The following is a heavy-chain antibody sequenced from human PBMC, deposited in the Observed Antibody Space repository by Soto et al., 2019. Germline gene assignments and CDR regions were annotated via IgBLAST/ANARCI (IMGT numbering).Heavy chain of an antibody. D-gene: IGHD6-13*01. J-gene: IGHJ6*02. V-gene: IGHV3-30-3*01. CDR2: ISYDGSNK. Sequence: QVQLVESGGGVVQPGRSLRLSCAASGFTFSSYAMHWVRQAPGKGLEWVAVISYDGSNKYYADSVKGRFTISRDNSKNTLYLQMNSLRAEDTAVYYCARDLRGIAAAGTVHYYCYGMDVWGQGTTVTVSS. CDR1: GFTFSSYA. CDR3: ARDLRGIAAAGTVHYYCYGMDV.